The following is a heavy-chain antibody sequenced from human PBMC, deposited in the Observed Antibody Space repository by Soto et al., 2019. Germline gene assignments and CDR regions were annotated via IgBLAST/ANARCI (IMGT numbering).Heavy chain of an antibody. J-gene: IGHJ4*02. D-gene: IGHD3-3*01. CDR1: GGTFSTFA. CDR3: ARARAERARSYDFWGGSFDA. CDR2: LIPIFDTT. V-gene: IGHV1-69*01. Sequence: QVQLVQSGAEVKRPGSSVKVSCKASGGTFSTFAISWVRQAPGQGLEWMGGLIPIFDTTNHAQKFQGRVTIIAEESTSTAYMELRSLRFEDTAVYYCARARAERARSYDFWGGSFDACGQGTLVSVSS.